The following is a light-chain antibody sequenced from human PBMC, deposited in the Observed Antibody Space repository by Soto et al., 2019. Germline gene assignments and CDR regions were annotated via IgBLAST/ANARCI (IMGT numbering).Light chain of an antibody. CDR1: NIGIYS. V-gene: IGLV3-21*02. CDR2: DGS. Sequence: SYELAPPTQGSMAPGQTARITCAGNNIGIYSVHWYQQRPGQAPVLVVYDGSDRPSGIPERFSGSNSRNTDTLTIGRVEAADEVDYYCQVWDNNGGHNYVFGTGTKVTVL. CDR3: QVWDNNGGHNYV. J-gene: IGLJ1*01.